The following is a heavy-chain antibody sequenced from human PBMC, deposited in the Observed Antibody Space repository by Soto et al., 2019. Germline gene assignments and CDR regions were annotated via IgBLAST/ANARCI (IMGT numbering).Heavy chain of an antibody. J-gene: IGHJ4*02. V-gene: IGHV2-5*02. CDR1: GFSLSTSGVG. Sequence: QITLKESGPTLVKPTQTLTLTCTFSGFSLSTSGVGVGWIRQPPGKALEWLALIYWDDDKRYSPSLKSRLTITKDTSKNQVVLTKTNMDPVDTATYYCAHTNCISTSCHFDYWGQGTLVTVSS. D-gene: IGHD2-2*01. CDR2: IYWDDDK. CDR3: AHTNCISTSCHFDY.